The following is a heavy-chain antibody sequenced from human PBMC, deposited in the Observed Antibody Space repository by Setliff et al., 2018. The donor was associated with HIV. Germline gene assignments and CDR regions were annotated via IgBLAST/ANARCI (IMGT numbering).Heavy chain of an antibody. CDR2: IFPGDSDV. V-gene: IGHV5-51*01. CDR3: ARFRYSGSYYVGDAFDI. Sequence: GESLKISCKGSGYNFTSHWIGWVRQMPGRGLEWMAIIFPGDSDVRKSPSFQGQVTISADKSIDTAYLQWSSLKDSDTAMYYCARFRYSGSYYVGDAFDIWGQGTMVTVSS. CDR1: GYNFTSHW. J-gene: IGHJ3*02. D-gene: IGHD1-26*01.